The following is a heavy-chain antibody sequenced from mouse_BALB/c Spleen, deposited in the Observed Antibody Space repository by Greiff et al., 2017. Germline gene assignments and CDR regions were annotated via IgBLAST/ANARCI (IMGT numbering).Heavy chain of an antibody. CDR3: ARLGKYGNYDYYAMDY. CDR1: GYSFTGYT. J-gene: IGHJ4*01. Sequence: VQLQQSGPELVKPGASMKISCKAFGYSFTGYTMNWVKQSHGKNLEWIGLINPYNGGTSYNQKFKGKATLTVDKSSSTAYMELLSLTSEDSAVYYCARLGKYGNYDYYAMDYWGQGTSVTVSS. CDR2: INPYNGGT. V-gene: IGHV1-18*01. D-gene: IGHD2-10*02.